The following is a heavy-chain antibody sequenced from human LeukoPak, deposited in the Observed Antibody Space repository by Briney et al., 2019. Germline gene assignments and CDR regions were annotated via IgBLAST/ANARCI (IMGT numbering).Heavy chain of an antibody. V-gene: IGHV3-7*01. CDR3: ARVATNWVEWNWFDP. D-gene: IGHD7-27*01. CDR1: GFSFSDYW. CDR2: IQQDGSEK. J-gene: IGHJ5*02. Sequence: GGSLRLSCAASGFSFSDYWMSWVRQAPGKGLEWVANIQQDGSEKHYVDSVKGRFAISRDNAKNTLYLQMNSLRAEDTAVYYCARVATNWVEWNWFDPWGQGTLVTVSS.